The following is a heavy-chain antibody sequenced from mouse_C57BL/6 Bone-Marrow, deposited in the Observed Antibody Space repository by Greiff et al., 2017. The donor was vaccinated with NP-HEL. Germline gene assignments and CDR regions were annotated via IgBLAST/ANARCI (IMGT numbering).Heavy chain of an antibody. D-gene: IGHD1-1*01. CDR2: IWSGGST. CDR1: GFSLTSYG. V-gene: IGHV2-2*01. CDR3: CRKGVVDTYYAMDY. Sequence: VQLQQSGPGLVQPSQSLSITCTVSGFSLTSYGVHWVRQSPGKGLEWLGVIWSGGSTDYNAAFISRLSISKDNSKSQVFFKMNSLQADDTAIYYWCRKGVVDTYYAMDYWGQGTSVTVSS. J-gene: IGHJ4*01.